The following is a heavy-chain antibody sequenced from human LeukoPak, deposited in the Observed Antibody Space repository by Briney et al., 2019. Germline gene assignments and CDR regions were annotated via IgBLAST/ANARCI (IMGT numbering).Heavy chain of an antibody. V-gene: IGHV4-61*09. CDR3: ARARRGVVPAPHVRHFDF. CDR1: GGSITSGSYF. J-gene: IGHJ4*02. D-gene: IGHD2-2*01. Sequence: SETLSLTCTVSGGSITSGSYFWSWLRQPAGKGLEWIGHIYTTGGTNYNPSLKSQVTISADTSKSQFSLKLRSVTARDTAVYYCARARRGVVPAPHVRHFDFWGQGTLVTVSS. CDR2: IYTTGGT.